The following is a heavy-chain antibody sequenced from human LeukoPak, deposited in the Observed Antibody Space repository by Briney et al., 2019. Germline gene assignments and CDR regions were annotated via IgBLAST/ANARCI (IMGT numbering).Heavy chain of an antibody. CDR1: GFTFSYYA. J-gene: IGHJ4*02. CDR2: INDNGGTT. CDR3: VKDLRGNYTFDY. Sequence: GGSLRLSCSASGFTFSYYAMHWVRQAPGKGLEYVSGINDNGGTTHYGDSVKGTFTISRDGSKNTLFLQMSSLRGEDTALYYCVKDLRGNYTFDYWGQGTLVTVSS. V-gene: IGHV3-64D*09. D-gene: IGHD5-24*01.